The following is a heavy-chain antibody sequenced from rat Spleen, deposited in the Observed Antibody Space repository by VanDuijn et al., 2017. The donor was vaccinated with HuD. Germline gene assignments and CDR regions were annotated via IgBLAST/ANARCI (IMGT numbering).Heavy chain of an antibody. J-gene: IGHJ2*01. V-gene: IGHV2-32*01. Sequence: QVQLKESGPGLMQPSQTLSLTCIVSGFSLTSYHVHWVRQSPGKGLEWMAVIWSGGNTDYNSALKSRLSISRDTSKSQVFLKVNSLKTEDTAMYFCARYVTTEGSSYWGQGVMVTVSS. CDR2: IWSGGNT. D-gene: IGHD1-11*01. CDR1: GFSLTSYH. CDR3: ARYVTTEGSSY.